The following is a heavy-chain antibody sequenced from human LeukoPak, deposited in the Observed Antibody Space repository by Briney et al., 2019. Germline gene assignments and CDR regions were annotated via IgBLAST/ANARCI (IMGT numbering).Heavy chain of an antibody. CDR2: ISYDGSNK. J-gene: IGHJ2*01. CDR1: GFTFSSYA. D-gene: IGHD3-10*02. Sequence: GGSLRLSCAASGFTFSSYAMHWVRQAPGKGLEWVAVISYDGSNKYYADSVKGRFTISRDNSKNTLYLQVNSLRAEDTAVYYCAREVYGGHWYFDLWGRGTLVTVS. CDR3: AREVYGGHWYFDL. V-gene: IGHV3-30-3*01.